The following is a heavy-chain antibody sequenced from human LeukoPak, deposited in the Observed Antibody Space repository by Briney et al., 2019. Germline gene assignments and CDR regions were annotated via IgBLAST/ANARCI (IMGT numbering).Heavy chain of an antibody. J-gene: IGHJ4*02. CDR1: GGSISSGSYY. CDR3: ARSGGGDYTILTGFPPFDY. D-gene: IGHD3-9*01. Sequence: PSETLSLTCTVSGGSISSGSYYWSWIRQPAGKGLEWIGRIYTSGSTNYNPSLKSRVTISVDTSKNQFSLKLSSVTAADTALYYCARSGGGDYTILTGFPPFDYWGQGAQVTVSS. V-gene: IGHV4-61*02. CDR2: IYTSGST.